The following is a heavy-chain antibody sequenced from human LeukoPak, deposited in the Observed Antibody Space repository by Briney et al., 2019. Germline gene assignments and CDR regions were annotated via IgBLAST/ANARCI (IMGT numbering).Heavy chain of an antibody. Sequence: SETLSLTCTVSGGSISSSSYYWGWLRQPPGKGLEWIGSIYYSGSTYYNPSLKSRVTISVDTSKNQFSLNLNSVTAADTAMYYCARGLLGVVMNTPGSLDIWGQGTLVTVSS. D-gene: IGHD3-3*01. J-gene: IGHJ3*02. CDR2: IYYSGST. CDR1: GGSISSSSYY. CDR3: ARGLLGVVMNTPGSLDI. V-gene: IGHV4-39*07.